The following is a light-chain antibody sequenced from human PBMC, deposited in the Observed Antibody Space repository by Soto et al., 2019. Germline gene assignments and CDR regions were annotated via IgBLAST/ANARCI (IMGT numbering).Light chain of an antibody. CDR3: ASYAGAYRYV. CDR2: DVD. Sequence: QSALTQPRSVSGSPGQSITIPCTGSSSDVGAYSFASWYQQHPGAAPELLIHDVDKRPPGVPDRFSASKSGNTASLTISGLQAEDEADYFCASYAGAYRYVFGTGTKVTVL. CDR1: SSDVGAYSF. J-gene: IGLJ1*01. V-gene: IGLV2-11*01.